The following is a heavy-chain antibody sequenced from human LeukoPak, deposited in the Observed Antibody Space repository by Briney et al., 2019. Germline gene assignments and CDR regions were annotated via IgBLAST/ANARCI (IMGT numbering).Heavy chain of an antibody. CDR3: ARHKSSGSYPLDY. Sequence: PSETLSLTCTVSGGPISSSRYYWGWIRQPPGKGLEWIGNIYYSGSTYYNPSLESRVTISVDTSKNQFSLTLSSVTAADTAVYYCARHKSSGSYPLDYWGQGILVTVSS. CDR2: IYYSGST. CDR1: GGPISSSRYY. D-gene: IGHD3-22*01. V-gene: IGHV4-39*01. J-gene: IGHJ4*02.